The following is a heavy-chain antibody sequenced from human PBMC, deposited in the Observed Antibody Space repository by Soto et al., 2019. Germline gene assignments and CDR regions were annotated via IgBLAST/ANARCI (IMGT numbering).Heavy chain of an antibody. D-gene: IGHD5-12*01. V-gene: IGHV3-23*01. J-gene: IGHJ4*02. CDR3: ARTYSASSSPDY. Sequence: VGSLRLSCAASGFTFSSYAMTWVRQAPGKGLEWVSSISSGGGTYYADSVKGRFSISRGNSKDTLSLRMNSLRAEDTAIYYCARTYSASSSPDYWGQGTLVTVSS. CDR2: ISSGGGT. CDR1: GFTFSSYA.